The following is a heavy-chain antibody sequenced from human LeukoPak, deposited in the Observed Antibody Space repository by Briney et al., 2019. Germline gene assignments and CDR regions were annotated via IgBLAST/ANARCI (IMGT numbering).Heavy chain of an antibody. J-gene: IGHJ4*02. V-gene: IGHV3-21*01. Sequence: GGSLRLSCVASGFTLSSYNMKWVRQAPGKRLEWVSSISWRSSDIEYADSVKGRSTISRDIDKKSLYLQMNSLRVEDTAVYYCARYPGDYYDSSGYTHWGQGTLVTVSS. CDR2: ISWRSSDI. D-gene: IGHD3-22*01. CDR1: GFTLSSYN. CDR3: ARYPGDYYDSSGYTH.